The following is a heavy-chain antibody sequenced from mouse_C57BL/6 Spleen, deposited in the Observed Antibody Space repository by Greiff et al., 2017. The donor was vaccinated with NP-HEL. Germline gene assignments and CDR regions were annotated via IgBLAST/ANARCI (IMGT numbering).Heavy chain of an antibody. D-gene: IGHD1-1*01. Sequence: EVQRVESGGGLVKSGGSLKLSCAASGFTFSDYGMHWVRQAPEKGLEWVAYISSGSSTIYYADTVKGRSTISRDNATNTLLLQMTSLRSEDTAMYYCARDDYGSGYVFAYWGQETLVTVSA. CDR2: ISSGSSTI. J-gene: IGHJ3*01. V-gene: IGHV5-17*01. CDR1: GFTFSDYG. CDR3: ARDDYGSGYVFAY.